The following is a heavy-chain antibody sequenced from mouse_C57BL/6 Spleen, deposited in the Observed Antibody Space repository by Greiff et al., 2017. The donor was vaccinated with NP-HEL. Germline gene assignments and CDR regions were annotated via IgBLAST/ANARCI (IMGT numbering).Heavy chain of an antibody. CDR3: TRSGTVVANPFDY. CDR2: IDPETGGT. CDR1: GYTFTDYE. Sequence: VQLQESGAELVRPGASVTLSCKASGYTFTDYEMHWVKQTPVHGLEWIVAIDPETGGTAYNQKFKGKAILTADKSSSTAYMELRSLTSEDSAVYYCTRSGTVVANPFDYWGQGTTLTVSS. D-gene: IGHD1-1*01. J-gene: IGHJ2*01. V-gene: IGHV1-15*01.